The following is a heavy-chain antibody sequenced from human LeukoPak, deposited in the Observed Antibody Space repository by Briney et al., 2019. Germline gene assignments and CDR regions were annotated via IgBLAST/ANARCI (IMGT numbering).Heavy chain of an antibody. J-gene: IGHJ2*01. CDR3: ARAVVVVPVPRSFHWYFDL. V-gene: IGHV4-59*01. CDR2: IYYSGST. Sequence: ASETLSLTCTVSGGSISSYYWSWIRQPPGKGLEWIGYIYYSGSTNYNPSLKSRVTISVDTSKNQFSLKLSSVTAADTAVYYCARAVVVVPVPRSFHWYFDLWGRGTLVTVSS. CDR1: GGSISSYY. D-gene: IGHD2-2*01.